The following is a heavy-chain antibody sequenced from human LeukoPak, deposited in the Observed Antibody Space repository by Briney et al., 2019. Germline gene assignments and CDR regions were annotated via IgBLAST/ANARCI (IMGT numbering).Heavy chain of an antibody. CDR1: GLTFGGSA. J-gene: IGHJ6*02. CDR3: TRGREYQLPGVDYYYGMDV. CDR2: IRSKANSYAT. D-gene: IGHD2-2*01. V-gene: IGHV3-73*01. Sequence: GRSLRLSCAPAGLTFGGSATDWVRQASGKWLEWVGCIRSKANSYATAYAASVKGRFTISRDNSKHTAYLQLNSLNTEDTAVYYCTRGREYQLPGVDYYYGMDVWGQGTTVTVSS.